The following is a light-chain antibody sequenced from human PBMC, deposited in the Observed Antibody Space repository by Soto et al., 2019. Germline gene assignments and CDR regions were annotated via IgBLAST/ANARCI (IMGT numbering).Light chain of an antibody. Sequence: MQLTPAPTTVSASIGGGVTITCRASQNINNWIAWYQQKPGKAPKLLFYRASNLESGVPSRFSGSGSGTEFTLTISGLQPDDFATYYCQQSDSYSWTFGQGTKVDIK. J-gene: IGKJ1*01. CDR3: QQSDSYSWT. CDR1: QNINNW. V-gene: IGKV1-5*03. CDR2: RAS.